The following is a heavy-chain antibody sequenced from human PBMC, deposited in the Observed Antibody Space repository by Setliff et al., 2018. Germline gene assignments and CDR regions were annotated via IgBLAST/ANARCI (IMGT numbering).Heavy chain of an antibody. Sequence: SETLSLTCTVSGYSISSGYIWSWIRQPPGKRLEWIGVIIHSGSTNYNPSLKSRVTISVDTSKNQFSLKLSSVTAADTAVYYCARGRDGYNDFDYWGQGTLVTVSS. V-gene: IGHV4-38-2*02. D-gene: IGHD5-12*01. CDR3: ARGRDGYNDFDY. CDR2: IIHSGST. J-gene: IGHJ4*02. CDR1: GYSISSGYI.